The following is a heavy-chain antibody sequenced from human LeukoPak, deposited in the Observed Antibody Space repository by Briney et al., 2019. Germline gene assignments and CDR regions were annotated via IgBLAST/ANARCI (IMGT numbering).Heavy chain of an antibody. J-gene: IGHJ4*02. D-gene: IGHD6-13*01. V-gene: IGHV3-74*01. CDR3: ATLSAAGTNY. CDR2: ADYDGSDT. CDR1: GFTFSRYG. Sequence: GGSLRLSCAASGFTFSRYGMHWVRQAPGKGLVWVSCADYDGSDTSYADSVRGRFTISRDNAKNTLYLQMNSLSAEDTAVYYCATLSAAGTNYWGQGTLVSVSS.